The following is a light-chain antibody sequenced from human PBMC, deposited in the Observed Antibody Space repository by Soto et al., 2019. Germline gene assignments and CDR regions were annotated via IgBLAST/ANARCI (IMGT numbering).Light chain of an antibody. CDR3: LQDINNSWK. V-gene: IGKV1-5*03. CDR1: QRSRDS. Sequence: DIEVTQNPGSLSASVGEWVTMTCRANQRSRDSMDWYQQRPGKAPKLLIYRASSLERGGPSRFSGSGSGTDFILTTSILQPVVSATSDRLQDINNSWKFGRGTKVDIK. CDR2: RAS. J-gene: IGKJ1*01.